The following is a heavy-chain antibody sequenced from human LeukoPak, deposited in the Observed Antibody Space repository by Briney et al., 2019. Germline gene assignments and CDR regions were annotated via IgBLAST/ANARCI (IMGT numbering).Heavy chain of an antibody. CDR1: GYTLTELF. CDR3: ATLVPAAMGFNWFDP. D-gene: IGHD2-2*01. J-gene: IGHJ5*02. V-gene: IGHV1-24*01. CDR2: FDPEDGET. Sequence: ASVKVSCKVSGYTLTELFMHWVRQAPGKGLEWMGGFDPEDGETIYAQKFQGRATMTEDTSTDTAYMELSSLRSEDTAVYYCATLVPAAMGFNWFDPWGQGTLVTVSS.